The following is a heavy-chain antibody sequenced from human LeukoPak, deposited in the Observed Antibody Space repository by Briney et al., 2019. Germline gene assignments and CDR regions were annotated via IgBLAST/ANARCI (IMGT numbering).Heavy chain of an antibody. CDR3: AREGVEATKRGAFDY. J-gene: IGHJ4*02. V-gene: IGHV1-69*13. Sequence: GASVKVSCKASGGTFSSYAISWVRQAPGQGLEWMGGIIPIFGTANYAQKFQGRVTITADESTSTAYMELSSLRFEDTAVYYCAREGVEATKRGAFDYWGQGTLVTVSS. CDR1: GGTFSSYA. D-gene: IGHD1-26*01. CDR2: IIPIFGTA.